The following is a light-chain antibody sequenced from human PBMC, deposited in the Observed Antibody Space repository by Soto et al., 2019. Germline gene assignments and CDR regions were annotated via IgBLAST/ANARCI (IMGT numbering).Light chain of an antibody. CDR3: CSYAGSTTVV. CDR2: ADN. CDR1: SSDVGSYSL. J-gene: IGLJ2*01. Sequence: QSALTQPASVSGSPGQSITISCTGTSSDVGSYSLVSWYQQHPGNAPKVMIYADNKRPSRVSTRFSGSKSGNTASLTISGLQADDEAEYYCCSYAGSTTVVFGGGTKLTVL. V-gene: IGLV2-23*01.